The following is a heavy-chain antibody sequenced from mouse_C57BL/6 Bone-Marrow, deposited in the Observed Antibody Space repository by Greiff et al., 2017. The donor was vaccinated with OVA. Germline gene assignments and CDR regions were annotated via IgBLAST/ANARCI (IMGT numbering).Heavy chain of an antibody. Sequence: VQLQQSGPELVQPGASVKLSCKASGYTFTSYDINWVKQRPGQGLEWIGWIYPRDGSTKYNEKLKGNATLTVDTSSSTAYMELHSLTSADSAVYCCARGGYYGGFDYWGQGTTLTVSS. J-gene: IGHJ2*01. CDR1: GYTFTSYD. CDR2: IYPRDGST. V-gene: IGHV1-85*01. CDR3: ARGGYYGGFDY. D-gene: IGHD1-2*01.